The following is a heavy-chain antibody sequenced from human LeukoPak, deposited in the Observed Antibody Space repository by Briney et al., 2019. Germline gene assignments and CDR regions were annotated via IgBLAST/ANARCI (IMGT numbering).Heavy chain of an antibody. V-gene: IGHV3-30-3*01. Sequence: GGSLGLSCAASGFTFSSYAMHWVRQAPGKGLEWVAVISYDGSNKYYADSVKGRFTISRDNSKDTLYLQMNSLRAEDTAVYYCASGSYDILTGYYPPGYWGQGTLVTVSS. CDR2: ISYDGSNK. CDR1: GFTFSSYA. J-gene: IGHJ4*02. D-gene: IGHD3-9*01. CDR3: ASGSYDILTGYYPPGY.